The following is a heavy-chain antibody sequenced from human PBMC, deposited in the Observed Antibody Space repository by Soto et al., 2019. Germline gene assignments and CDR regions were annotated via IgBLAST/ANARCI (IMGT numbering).Heavy chain of an antibody. Sequence: PGGPMRLSCAASGFNFRSHAMSWIRQAPGKGLEWVSAISGSGGSTYYADSVKGRFTISRDNSKNTLYLQMNSLRAKDTAVYHWAYSSTPFDYRGQGTLVTVSS. V-gene: IGHV3-23*01. D-gene: IGHD6-13*01. J-gene: IGHJ4*02. CDR3: AYSSTPFDY. CDR2: ISGSGGST. CDR1: GFNFRSHA.